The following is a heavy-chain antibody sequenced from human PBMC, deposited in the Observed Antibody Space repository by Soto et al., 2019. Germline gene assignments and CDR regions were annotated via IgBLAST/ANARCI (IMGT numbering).Heavy chain of an antibody. CDR3: ARCGYSGYDSQQPYYYYGMDV. CDR2: ISSSSSTI. Sequence: GGSLRLSCAASGFTFSSYSMNWVRQAPGKGLEWVSYISSSSSTIYYADSVKGRFTISRDNAKNSLYLQMNSLRDEDTAVYYCARCGYSGYDSQQPYYYYGMDVWGQGTTVTVSS. D-gene: IGHD5-12*01. V-gene: IGHV3-48*02. J-gene: IGHJ6*02. CDR1: GFTFSSYS.